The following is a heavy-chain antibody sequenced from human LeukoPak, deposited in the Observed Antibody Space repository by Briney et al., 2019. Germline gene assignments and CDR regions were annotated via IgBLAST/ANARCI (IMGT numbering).Heavy chain of an antibody. D-gene: IGHD1-26*01. CDR3: ARQHRGAPLLTDV. CDR2: IYYSGST. V-gene: IGHV4-59*08. J-gene: IGHJ6*02. CDR1: GGSISSYY. Sequence: SSETLSLTCTVSGGSISSYYWSWIRQRPGKGLEWIGYIYYSGSTNYNPSLKSRVTISVDTSKNQFSLKLSSVTAADTAVYYCARQHRGAPLLTDVWGQGTTVTVSS.